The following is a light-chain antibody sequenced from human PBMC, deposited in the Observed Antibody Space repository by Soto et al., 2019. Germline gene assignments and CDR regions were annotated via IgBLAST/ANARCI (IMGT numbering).Light chain of an antibody. CDR3: QQYESYWT. CDR2: KTS. J-gene: IGKJ1*01. V-gene: IGKV1-5*03. CDR1: ETITNW. Sequence: DIQMTQSPSTLSASIGDRVTITCRASETITNWLAWYQQKPGKAPKVLIYKTSSLESGVPSRFSGSGSGTEFTLTINSLQPDDFATYYCQQYESYWTFGQGTKVEGK.